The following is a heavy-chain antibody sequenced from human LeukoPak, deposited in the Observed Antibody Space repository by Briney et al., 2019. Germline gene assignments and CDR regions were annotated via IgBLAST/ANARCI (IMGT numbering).Heavy chain of an antibody. CDR3: ARGGYCSGGSCYLTWFDP. V-gene: IGHV4-31*03. Sequence: SETLSLTCTVSGGSISSGGYYWSWIRQHPGKGLEWIGYIYYSGSTYYNPSLKSRLTISVDTSKNQFSLKLSSVTAADTAVYYCARGGYCSGGSCYLTWFDPWGQGTLVTVSS. CDR1: GGSISSGGYY. D-gene: IGHD2-15*01. J-gene: IGHJ5*02. CDR2: IYYSGST.